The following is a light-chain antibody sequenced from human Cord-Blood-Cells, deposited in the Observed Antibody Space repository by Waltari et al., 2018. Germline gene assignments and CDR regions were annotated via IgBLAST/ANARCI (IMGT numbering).Light chain of an antibody. Sequence: DIVMTQSPASLAVSLGERATINCKSRQSVLYSSNNKNYLAWYQQKPGQPPKLLIYWASTRESGVPDRFSGSGSGTDFTLTISSLQAEDVAVYYCQQYYSTPLTFGQGTKVEIK. CDR1: QSVLYSSNNKNY. V-gene: IGKV4-1*01. J-gene: IGKJ1*01. CDR3: QQYYSTPLT. CDR2: WAS.